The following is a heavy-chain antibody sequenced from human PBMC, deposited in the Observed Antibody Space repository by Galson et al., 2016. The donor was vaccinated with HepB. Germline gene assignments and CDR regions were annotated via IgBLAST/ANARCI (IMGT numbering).Heavy chain of an antibody. CDR1: GFSFSSHA. J-gene: IGHJ6*04. Sequence: SLRLSCAASGFSFSSHAMTWVRQAPGKGLVWVSGISGSGGTTSYADSVKGRFSISTYNSKDTLYLQMNSLRAEDTALYYCAIDPRNWCHGSYYGMDFWGKGTTVIVSS. V-gene: IGHV3-23*01. CDR2: ISGSGGTT. D-gene: IGHD4/OR15-4a*01. CDR3: AIDPRNWCHGSYYGMDF.